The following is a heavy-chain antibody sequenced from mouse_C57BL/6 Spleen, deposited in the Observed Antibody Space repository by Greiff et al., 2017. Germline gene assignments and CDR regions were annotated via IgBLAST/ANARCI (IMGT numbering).Heavy chain of an antibody. Sequence: VQLQQPGAELVKPGASVKLSCKASGYTFTSYWMQWVKQRPGQGLEWIGEIDPSDSYTNYNQKFKGKATLTVDTSSSTAYMQLSSLTSEDSAVYYCARSELGLYFDYWGQGTTLTVSS. D-gene: IGHD4-1*01. CDR1: GYTFTSYW. V-gene: IGHV1-50*01. CDR2: IDPSDSYT. CDR3: ARSELGLYFDY. J-gene: IGHJ2*01.